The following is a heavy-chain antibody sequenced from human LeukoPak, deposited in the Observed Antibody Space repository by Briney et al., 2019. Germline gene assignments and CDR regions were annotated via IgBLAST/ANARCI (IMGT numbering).Heavy chain of an antibody. J-gene: IGHJ5*02. CDR2: IIPILGIA. CDR1: GGTFSSYA. CDR3: ARVLLTGSYSWFDP. V-gene: IGHV1-69*04. Sequence: AAVKLSSKPSGGTFSSYAISWVRHAPGQGLEWMGRIIPILGIANYAQKFQGRVTITADKSTSTAYMELSSLRAEDTAVYYCARVLLTGSYSWFDPWGEGNLVTVSS. D-gene: IGHD3-9*01.